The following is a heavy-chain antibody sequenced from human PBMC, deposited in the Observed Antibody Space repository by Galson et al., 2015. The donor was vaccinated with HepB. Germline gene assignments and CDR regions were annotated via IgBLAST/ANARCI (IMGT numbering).Heavy chain of an antibody. CDR3: AKIGVVRGVFRDY. CDR2: IQYDGSNK. D-gene: IGHD3-10*01. CDR1: GFTFSSFG. J-gene: IGHJ4*01. Sequence: SLRLSCAASGFTFSSFGMHWVRQAPGKGLEWVAFIQYDGSNKYYADSVKGRFTISRDNSKNTLYVQMNSLRGEDTAVYYCAKIGVVRGVFRDYWGQGTPVTVSS. V-gene: IGHV3-30*02.